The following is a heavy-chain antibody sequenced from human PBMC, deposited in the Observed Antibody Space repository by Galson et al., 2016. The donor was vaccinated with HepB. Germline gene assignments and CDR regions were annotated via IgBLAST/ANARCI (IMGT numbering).Heavy chain of an antibody. D-gene: IGHD1-1*01. V-gene: IGHV3-30*03. CDR1: GFTFSSYG. CDR3: ARDKGTSVWYKDY. Sequence: SLRLSCAASGFTFSSYGIHWVRQAPGKGLEWVALISYDGSNKYYADSVKGRITISRDTSKNTVYLQMNSLRGEDTGVYYCARDKGTSVWYKDYWGQGPLVTVSS. CDR2: ISYDGSNK. J-gene: IGHJ4*02.